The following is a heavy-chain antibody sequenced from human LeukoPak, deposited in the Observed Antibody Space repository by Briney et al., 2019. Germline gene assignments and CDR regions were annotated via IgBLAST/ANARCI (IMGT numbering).Heavy chain of an antibody. Sequence: SETLSLTCTVSGGSISSSGSYGGWTRQPPGKGLEWIGSIYYSGNTYNPSLKSRVTISVDTSKNQFSLNLTSVTAADTAVYYCARVMAARREDLNWFDPWGQGTLVTVSS. D-gene: IGHD6-6*01. CDR3: ARVMAARREDLNWFDP. J-gene: IGHJ5*02. CDR1: GGSISSSGSY. CDR2: IYYSGNT. V-gene: IGHV4-39*07.